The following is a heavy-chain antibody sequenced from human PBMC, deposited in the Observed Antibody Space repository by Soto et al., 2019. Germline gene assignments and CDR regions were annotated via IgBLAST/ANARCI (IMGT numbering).Heavy chain of an antibody. CDR3: ARGHLPGGNSFYFDY. CDR1: GGSISSGGYS. D-gene: IGHD4-4*01. CDR2: IYHSGRT. J-gene: IGHJ4*02. Sequence: SETLSLTCAVSGGSISSGGYSWSWIRQPPGKGLEWIGYIYHSGRTYYNPSLKSRVTISVDRSKNQFYLNLSSVTAADTAEYYCARGHLPGGNSFYFDYWGQGSRVT. V-gene: IGHV4-30-2*01.